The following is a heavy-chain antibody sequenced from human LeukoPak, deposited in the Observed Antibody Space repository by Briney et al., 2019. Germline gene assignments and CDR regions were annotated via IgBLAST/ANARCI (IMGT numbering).Heavy chain of an antibody. D-gene: IGHD1-7*01. V-gene: IGHV4-34*01. CDR3: ARRWNYGRNYYIDV. Sequence: SETLSLTCAVYGVSFSNYYWSRLRQPPGQGLEWSGEINDSGSTNYKPSLMSRVTISVDTSKNHFSLRLTSVTATDTAVYYCARRWNYGRNYYIDVWGNGATVSVCS. CDR1: GVSFSNYY. J-gene: IGHJ6*03. CDR2: INDSGST.